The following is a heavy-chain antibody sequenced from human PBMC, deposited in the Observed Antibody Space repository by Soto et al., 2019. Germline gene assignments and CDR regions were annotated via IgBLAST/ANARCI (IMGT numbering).Heavy chain of an antibody. Sequence: GGSLRLSCAASGFTFSSYEMNWVRQAPGKGLEWVSYISSSGSTIYYADSVKGRFTISRDNAKNSLYLQMNSLRAEDTAVYYCASLRWWDYYGMDVWGQGTTVTVSS. D-gene: IGHD4-17*01. J-gene: IGHJ6*02. CDR2: ISSSGSTI. CDR3: ASLRWWDYYGMDV. V-gene: IGHV3-48*03. CDR1: GFTFSSYE.